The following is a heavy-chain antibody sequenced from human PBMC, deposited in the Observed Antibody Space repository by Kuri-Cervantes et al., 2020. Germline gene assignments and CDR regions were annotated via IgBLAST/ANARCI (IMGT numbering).Heavy chain of an antibody. CDR3: ARVAPNYYYGMDV. Sequence: GESLKISCAASGFTFSNAWMSWVRQAPGKGLEWVGRIKSKTDGGTTDYAAPVKGRFTISRDDSKNTLYLQMNSLRAEDTAVYYCARVAPNYYYGMDVWGQGTTVTVSS. D-gene: IGHD2-15*01. CDR1: GFTFSNAW. J-gene: IGHJ6*02. CDR2: IKSKTDGGTT. V-gene: IGHV3-15*01.